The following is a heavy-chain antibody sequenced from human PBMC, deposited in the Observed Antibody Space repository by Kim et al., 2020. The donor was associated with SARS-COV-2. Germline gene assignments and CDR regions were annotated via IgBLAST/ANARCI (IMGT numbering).Heavy chain of an antibody. V-gene: IGHV3-7*03. CDR2: EN. CDR3: ARKGARMDV. Sequence: ENYYVDTVKGRFTISRNNAKNSLYLKRTSLRAEDTSVYYCARKGARMDVWGQGTTVTVSS. J-gene: IGHJ6*02.